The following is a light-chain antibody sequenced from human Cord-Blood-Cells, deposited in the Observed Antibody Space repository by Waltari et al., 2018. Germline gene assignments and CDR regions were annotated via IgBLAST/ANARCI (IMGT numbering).Light chain of an antibody. CDR2: DVS. CDR1: RSDLGGYNY. CDR3: CSYAGSYTYV. V-gene: IGLV2-11*01. Sequence: QSALPQPRPVSGSPGQSVTISSTGTRSDLGGYNYVSWYQQHPGNAPKLMIYDVSKRPSGVPDRFSGSKSGNTASLTISGLQAEDEADYYCCSYAGSYTYVFGTGTKVTVL. J-gene: IGLJ1*01.